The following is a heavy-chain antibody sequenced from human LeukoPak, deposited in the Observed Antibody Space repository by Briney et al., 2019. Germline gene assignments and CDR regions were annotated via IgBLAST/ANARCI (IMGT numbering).Heavy chain of an antibody. CDR1: GFTVSSNY. CDR3: ANPPSPSPHLGYCSSTSCYIVY. J-gene: IGHJ4*02. V-gene: IGHV3-53*01. D-gene: IGHD2-2*02. CDR2: IYSGGST. Sequence: GGSLRLSCAASGFTVSSNYMSWVRQAPGKGLEWVSVIYSGGSTYYADSVKGRFTISRDNSKNTLYLQMNSLRAEDTAVYYCANPPSPSPHLGYCSSTSCYIVYWGQGTLVTVSS.